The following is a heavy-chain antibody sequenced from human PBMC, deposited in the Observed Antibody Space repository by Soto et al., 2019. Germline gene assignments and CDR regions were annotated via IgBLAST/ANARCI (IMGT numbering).Heavy chain of an antibody. V-gene: IGHV4-34*01. CDR2: INDSGST. J-gene: IGHJ4*02. Sequence: QVQLQQWGAGLLKPSETLSLTCAVYGGSFGGYSWTWIRQSPRKGLEWIGQINDSGSTNYNPSLKSRVAISLVTSKNQFSLELTSVTAADTAVYYCARGLFSENYYSGGWYYFDPWGQGTLFTVSS. CDR3: ARGLFSENYYSGGWYYFDP. D-gene: IGHD1-26*01. CDR1: GGSFGGYS.